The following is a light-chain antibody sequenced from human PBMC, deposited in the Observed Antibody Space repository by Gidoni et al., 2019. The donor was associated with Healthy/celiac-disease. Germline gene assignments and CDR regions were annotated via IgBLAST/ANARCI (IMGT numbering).Light chain of an antibody. Sequence: EIVMTQSQATLSVSPGERATLSCRASQSVSSNLAWYQQTPGQAPRLLIYGASTRATGIPARFSGSGSGTAFTLTLSSLQSEDFAVYYCQQYNNWPRTFGQGTKVEIK. CDR2: GAS. CDR1: QSVSSN. CDR3: QQYNNWPRT. V-gene: IGKV3-15*01. J-gene: IGKJ1*01.